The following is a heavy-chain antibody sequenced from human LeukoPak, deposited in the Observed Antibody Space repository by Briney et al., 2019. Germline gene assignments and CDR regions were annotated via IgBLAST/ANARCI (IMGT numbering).Heavy chain of an antibody. J-gene: IGHJ4*02. CDR2: ISGSGGST. CDR1: GFTFSSYA. Sequence: GGSLRLSCAASGFTFSSYAMSWVRQAPGKGLEWVSAISGSGGSTYYADSVKGRFTISRDNSKNTLYLQMNSLRAEDTAVYYCAKDSSSPAYCSSTSCINKGGLFDYWGQGTLVTVSS. CDR3: AKDSSSPAYCSSTSCINKGGLFDY. D-gene: IGHD2-2*01. V-gene: IGHV3-23*01.